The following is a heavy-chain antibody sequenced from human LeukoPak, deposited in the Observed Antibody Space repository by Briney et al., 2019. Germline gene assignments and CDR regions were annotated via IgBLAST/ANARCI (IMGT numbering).Heavy chain of an antibody. CDR1: GYRFTDDY. J-gene: IGHJ3*02. Sequence: VASVKVSCKASGYRFTDDYMHWVRQAPGQGLEWMGWINPDSGFTVYAQKFQGRVTMTRDTSISTAYMEVRRPRSDDTAVYYYSRDRAYNPNTIDIWGQGTMVTVSS. V-gene: IGHV1-2*02. D-gene: IGHD5-24*01. CDR3: SRDRAYNPNTIDI. CDR2: INPDSGFT.